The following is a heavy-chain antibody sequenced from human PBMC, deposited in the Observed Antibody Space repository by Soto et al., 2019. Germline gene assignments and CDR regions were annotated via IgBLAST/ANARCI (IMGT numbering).Heavy chain of an antibody. CDR2: ISSSSSYI. Sequence: GGSLRLSCAASGFTFSSYSMNWVRQAPGKGLEWVSSISSSSSYIYYADSVKGRFTISRDNAKNSLYLQMNSLRAEDTAVYYCASSSYYYDSSGPPAYWGQGTLVTVSS. V-gene: IGHV3-21*01. D-gene: IGHD3-22*01. CDR1: GFTFSSYS. J-gene: IGHJ4*02. CDR3: ASSSYYYDSSGPPAY.